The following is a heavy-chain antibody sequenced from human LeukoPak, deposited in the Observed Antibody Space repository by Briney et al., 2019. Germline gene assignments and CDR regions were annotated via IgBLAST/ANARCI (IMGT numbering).Heavy chain of an antibody. D-gene: IGHD6-13*01. J-gene: IGHJ6*03. Sequence: ASVNVSCKASGYTFTGYYMHGVRQAPGQGLARMGWINPNSGGTNYAQKFQGRVTMTRETSISTAYMELSRLRSDDTALFYFAKERRGHSSPVQYMDVWGKGNTVTVSS. CDR2: INPNSGGT. CDR3: AKERRGHSSPVQYMDV. CDR1: GYTFTGYY. V-gene: IGHV1-2*02.